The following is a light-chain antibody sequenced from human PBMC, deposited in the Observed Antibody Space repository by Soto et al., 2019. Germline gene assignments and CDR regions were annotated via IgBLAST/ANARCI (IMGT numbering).Light chain of an antibody. CDR2: GNS. V-gene: IGLV1-40*01. Sequence: QSVLTQPPSVSGAPGQRVTISCTESRSNIGAGYDVHWYQQLPGTAPKLLIYGNSNRPSGVPDRFSGSKSGTSASLAITGLQAEDEADYYCQSYDSSLSGWVFGGGTKRTVL. CDR1: RSNIGAGYD. CDR3: QSYDSSLSGWV. J-gene: IGLJ3*02.